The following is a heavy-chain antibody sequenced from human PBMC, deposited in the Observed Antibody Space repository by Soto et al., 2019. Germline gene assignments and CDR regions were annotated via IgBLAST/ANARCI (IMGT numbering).Heavy chain of an antibody. V-gene: IGHV1-3*01. CDR2: INAGNGNT. D-gene: IGHD4-17*01. J-gene: IGHJ4*02. CDR3: ARGGYGDYFRFFGY. CDR1: GYTFISYA. Sequence: QVQLVQSGAEVKKPGASVKVSCKASGYTFISYAMHWVRQAPGQRLEWMGWINAGNGNTKYSQKFQGRVTITRDTSASTAYMELSSLRSEDTAVYYCARGGYGDYFRFFGYWGQGTLVTVSS.